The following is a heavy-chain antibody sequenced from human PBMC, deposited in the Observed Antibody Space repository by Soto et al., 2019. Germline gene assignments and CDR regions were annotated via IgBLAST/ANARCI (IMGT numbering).Heavy chain of an antibody. CDR3: VRDLDGSGSYYTDY. J-gene: IGHJ4*02. D-gene: IGHD3-10*01. Sequence: GASVKVSCKAFGYAFSHYGITWVRQAPGQGLEWMGWIGPYNGKTNYAQKLQGRVTMTTDTSTGTAYMELRSLRPDDTAVYFCVRDLDGSGSYYTDYWGQGTLVTVSS. CDR2: IGPYNGKT. CDR1: GYAFSHYG. V-gene: IGHV1-18*01.